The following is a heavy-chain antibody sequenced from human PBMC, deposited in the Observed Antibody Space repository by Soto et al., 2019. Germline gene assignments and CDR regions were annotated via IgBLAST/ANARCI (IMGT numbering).Heavy chain of an antibody. CDR2: IYPAGPT. CDR1: GFTVSGMF. Sequence: QRLSCAASGFTVSGMFMNWVRQAPGKGLEWVSVIYPAGPTYYADSVKGRFTISRDNSKNTLFLQLNNLRAEDTAVYYCARDADSSGLHYRGQGILVTVSS. CDR3: ARDADSSGLHY. V-gene: IGHV3-53*01. D-gene: IGHD6-19*01. J-gene: IGHJ4*02.